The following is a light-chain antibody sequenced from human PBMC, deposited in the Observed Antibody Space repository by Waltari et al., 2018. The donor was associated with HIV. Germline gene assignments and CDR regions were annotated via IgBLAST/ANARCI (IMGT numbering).Light chain of an antibody. V-gene: IGLV1-51*01. CDR2: DNN. CDR1: TSNIGNDY. J-gene: IGLJ3*02. CDR3: GTWDRSLSAAV. Sequence: QSVLTHPPSVSAAPGQKVTISCSGSTSNIGNDYVSWYQHVPGAAPRLLIYDNNKRPSGIPDRFSGSRSGTSATLGITRLQTGDEAHYYCGTWDRSLSAAVFGGGTKLTVL.